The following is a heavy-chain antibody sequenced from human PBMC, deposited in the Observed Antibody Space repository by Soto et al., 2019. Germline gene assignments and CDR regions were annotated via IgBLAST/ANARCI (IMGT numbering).Heavy chain of an antibody. CDR3: ARLTGDDWYFDL. J-gene: IGHJ2*01. Sequence: EVQLVESGGGLVQPGGSLRLSCAASGFTFSSYWMSWVRQAPGKGLEWVANIKQDGSVKYYVDSLKGRFTISRDNAKNSLYLQMNSLRAEDTAVYYCARLTGDDWYFDLWGRGTLVTVAS. V-gene: IGHV3-7*03. CDR2: IKQDGSVK. D-gene: IGHD7-27*01. CDR1: GFTFSSYW.